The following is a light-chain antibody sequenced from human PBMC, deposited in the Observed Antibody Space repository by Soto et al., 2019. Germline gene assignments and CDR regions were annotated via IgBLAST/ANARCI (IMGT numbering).Light chain of an antibody. CDR3: RSYTNTCYV. V-gene: IGLV2-14*01. Sequence: SALTQPASVSGSPGQSITISCTGASSDLGNYDYVSWYQQHPGKAPKLIIYEVTNRPSGVSSRFSGSKSGNTASLTISGLQADDEADYYCRSYTNTCYVFASGTKVIVL. CDR2: EVT. CDR1: SSDLGNYDY. J-gene: IGLJ1*01.